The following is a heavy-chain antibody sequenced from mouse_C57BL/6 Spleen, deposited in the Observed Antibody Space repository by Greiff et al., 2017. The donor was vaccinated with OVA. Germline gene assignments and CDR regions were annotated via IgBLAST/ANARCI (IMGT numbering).Heavy chain of an antibody. CDR3: TRDGYGNYYFDY. V-gene: IGHV5-9-1*02. J-gene: IGHJ2*01. Sequence: EVQVVESGEGLVKPGGSLKLSCAASGFTFSSYAMSWVRQTPEKRLEWVAYISSGGDYIYYADTVKGRFTISRDNARNTLYLQMSSLKSEDTAMYYCTRDGYGNYYFDYWGQGTTLTVSS. CDR2: ISSGGDYI. CDR1: GFTFSSYA. D-gene: IGHD2-10*02.